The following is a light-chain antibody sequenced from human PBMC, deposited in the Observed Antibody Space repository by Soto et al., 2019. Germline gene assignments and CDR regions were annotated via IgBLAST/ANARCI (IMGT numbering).Light chain of an antibody. Sequence: QSALTQPASVSGSRGQSITISCVGRNTDVGQDKSVSWYQQGPGKAPKLLIFEVTNRPSGVSSRFSGSRSGNTASLTISGLRPDDEGDYFCVSYTDTDTLVFGTGTKVTVL. CDR1: NTDVGQDKS. CDR2: EVT. V-gene: IGLV2-14*01. J-gene: IGLJ1*01. CDR3: VSYTDTDTLV.